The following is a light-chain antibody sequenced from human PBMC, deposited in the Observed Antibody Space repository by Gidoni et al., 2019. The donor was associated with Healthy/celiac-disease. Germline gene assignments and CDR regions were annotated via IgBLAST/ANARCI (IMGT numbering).Light chain of an antibody. V-gene: IGLV3-1*01. CDR2: QDS. J-gene: IGLJ1*01. Sequence: SYELTQPPSVSVSPGQTASITCSGDKLGDKYACCYQQKPGQSPVLVIYQDSKRPSGIPERFSGSNSGNTATLTISGTQAMDEADYYCQAWDSSTLNYVFGTGTKVTVL. CDR1: KLGDKY. CDR3: QAWDSSTLNYV.